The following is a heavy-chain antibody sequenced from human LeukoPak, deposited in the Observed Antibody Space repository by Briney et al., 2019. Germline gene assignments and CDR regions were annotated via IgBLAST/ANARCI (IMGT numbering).Heavy chain of an antibody. V-gene: IGHV3-23*01. CDR1: GFTSSSYA. D-gene: IGHD5-18*01. CDR3: AKGATAMEFFDC. Sequence: GGSLRLSCAASGFTSSSYAMSWVRQAPGKGLEWVSGISGSGGSTYYADSVKGRFTISRDISKNTLYLQMNGLRAEDTAVYYCAKGATAMEFFDCWGQGTLVTVSS. J-gene: IGHJ4*02. CDR2: ISGSGGST.